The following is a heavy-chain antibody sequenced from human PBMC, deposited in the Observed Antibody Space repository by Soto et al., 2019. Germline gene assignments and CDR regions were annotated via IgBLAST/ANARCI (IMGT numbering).Heavy chain of an antibody. V-gene: IGHV1-18*04. CDR1: GYTFTNYG. CDR2: ISAYNGNA. Sequence: QVQLVQSGAEVKKPGASVKVSCRASGYTFTNYGFTWVRQAPGQGLEWMGWISAYNGNANYGQNFQGRVTMTTDTATSTAHMELRSLRYDDTAIYYCARCSRFDWFDPWGQGTLVTVSS. D-gene: IGHD3-3*01. J-gene: IGHJ5*02. CDR3: ARCSRFDWFDP.